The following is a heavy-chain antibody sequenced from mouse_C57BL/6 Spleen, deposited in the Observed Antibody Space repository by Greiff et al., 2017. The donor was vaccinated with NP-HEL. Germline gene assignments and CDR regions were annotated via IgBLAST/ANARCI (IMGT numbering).Heavy chain of an antibody. J-gene: IGHJ3*01. D-gene: IGHD3-2*02. V-gene: IGHV10-1*01. CDR3: VRQKTAQATWFAY. Sequence: GGGLVQPKGSLKLSCAASGFSFNTYAMNWVRQAPGKGLEWVARLRSKSNNYATYYADSVKDRFTISRDDSESMLYLQMNNLKTEDTAMYYCVRQKTAQATWFAYWGQGTLVTVSA. CDR1: GFSFNTYA. CDR2: LRSKSNNYAT.